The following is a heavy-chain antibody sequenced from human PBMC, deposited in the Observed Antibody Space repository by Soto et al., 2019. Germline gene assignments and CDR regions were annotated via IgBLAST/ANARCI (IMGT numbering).Heavy chain of an antibody. D-gene: IGHD5-18*01. CDR2: IIPIFGTA. Sequence: SVKVSCKASGGTFSSYAISWVRQAPGQGLEWMGGIIPIFGTANCAQKFQGRVTITADESTSTAYMELSSLRSEDTAVYYCARGHHSYGYGRLGYWGQGTLVTSPQ. CDR3: ARGHHSYGYGRLGY. CDR1: GGTFSSYA. J-gene: IGHJ4*02. V-gene: IGHV1-69*13.